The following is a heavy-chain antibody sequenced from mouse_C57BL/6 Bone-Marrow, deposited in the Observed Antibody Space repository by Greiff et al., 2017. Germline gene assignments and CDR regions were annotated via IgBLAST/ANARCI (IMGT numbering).Heavy chain of an antibody. CDR2: IYPRSGNT. V-gene: IGHV1-81*01. D-gene: IGHD1-1*01. J-gene: IGHJ2*01. Sequence: VKLQESGAELARPGASVKLSCKASGYTFTSYGISWVKQRTGQGLEWIGEIYPRSGNTYYNEKFKGKDTLTADKSSSTAYMELRSLTSEDSAVYFCARAPIYYYGSSYGYFDYWGQGTTLTVSS. CDR3: ARAPIYYYGSSYGYFDY. CDR1: GYTFTSYG.